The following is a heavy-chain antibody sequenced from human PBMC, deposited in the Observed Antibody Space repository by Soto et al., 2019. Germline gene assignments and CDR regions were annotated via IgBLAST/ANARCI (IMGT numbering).Heavy chain of an antibody. D-gene: IGHD4-4*01. CDR2: ISSTGNTI. V-gene: IGHV3-48*02. CDR1: GFTFSRFS. Sequence: EVQLVESGGGLVQPGGSLRLSCAASGFTFSRFSLNWVRQAPGKGLEGGSYISSTGNTIYYADSVKGRFTISRDLAKNSLYLQMNNLRDEDTAVYYCARDKDYSIDYWGQGTLVTVSS. J-gene: IGHJ4*02. CDR3: ARDKDYSIDY.